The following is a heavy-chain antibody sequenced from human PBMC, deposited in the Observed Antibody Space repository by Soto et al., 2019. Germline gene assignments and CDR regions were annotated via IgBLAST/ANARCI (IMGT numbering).Heavy chain of an antibody. J-gene: IGHJ3*02. CDR3: ARQIGDDPFDI. V-gene: IGHV4-59*01. CDR1: GGSISTYY. Sequence: PSETLSLTCTVSGGSISTYYWNWIRQSPGKGLEWIGYIYRTGSTHYNPSLNSRVAISLDTSRNRFSLKLNSVTAADTAVYFCARQIGDDPFDIWGQGTTVTVSS. CDR2: IYRTGST. D-gene: IGHD3-3*01.